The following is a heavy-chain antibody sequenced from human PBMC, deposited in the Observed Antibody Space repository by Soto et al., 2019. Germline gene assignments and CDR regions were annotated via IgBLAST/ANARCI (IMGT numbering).Heavy chain of an antibody. Sequence: QVQLQESGPGLVKPSGTLSLTCAVSGGSISTSNWWSWVRQPPGKGLEWIGEVYHSGSTNYNPSFKSRVAMSVDKSKNQFSLKLTSVTAADTALYYCARTSTSGTLFDYWAREAWSPSPQ. J-gene: IGHJ4*02. CDR3: ARTSTSGTLFDY. V-gene: IGHV4-4*02. CDR1: GGSISTSNW. CDR2: VYHSGST. D-gene: IGHD1-1*01.